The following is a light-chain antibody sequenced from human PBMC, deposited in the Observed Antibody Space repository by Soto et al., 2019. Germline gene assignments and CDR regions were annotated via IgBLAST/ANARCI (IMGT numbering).Light chain of an antibody. J-gene: IGLJ1*01. V-gene: IGLV4-60*02. CDR1: SGHSTYI. CDR3: ETRDTNTQV. CDR2: LQGSGSY. Sequence: QPVLTQSSSASASLGSSVKLTCTLSSGHSTYIIAWHQQQPGKAPRYLMRLQGSGSYNKWSGVPDRFSGSSSGADRYLTISILQLEDEADYYCETRDTNTQVFGTGTKVTVL.